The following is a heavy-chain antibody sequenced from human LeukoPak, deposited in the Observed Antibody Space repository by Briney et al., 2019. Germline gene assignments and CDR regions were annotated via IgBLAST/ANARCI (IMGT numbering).Heavy chain of an antibody. V-gene: IGHV3-7*03. CDR2: IKQDGSEK. CDR3: ASWVGGGRYFDY. J-gene: IGHJ4*02. CDR1: GFTFSSYR. D-gene: IGHD3-16*01. Sequence: GSLRLSCAASGFTFSSYRMSWVRQAPGKGLEWVANIKQDGSEKYYVDSVKGRFTISRDNAKNSLYLQMNSLRAEDTAVYYCASWVGGGRYFDYWGQGTLVTVSS.